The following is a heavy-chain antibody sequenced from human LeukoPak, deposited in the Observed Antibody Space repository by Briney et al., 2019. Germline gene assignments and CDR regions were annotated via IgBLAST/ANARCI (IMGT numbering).Heavy chain of an antibody. CDR2: INHSGST. CDR3: ARTTTLPYYYYYYMDV. J-gene: IGHJ6*03. CDR1: GGSFSGYY. Sequence: SETLSLTCAVYGGSFSGYYWSWIRQPPGKGLEWIGEINHSGSTNYNPSLKSRVTISVDTSMNQFSLKLSSVTAADTAVYYCARTTTLPYYYYYYMDVWGKGTTVTVSS. V-gene: IGHV4-34*01. D-gene: IGHD1-1*01.